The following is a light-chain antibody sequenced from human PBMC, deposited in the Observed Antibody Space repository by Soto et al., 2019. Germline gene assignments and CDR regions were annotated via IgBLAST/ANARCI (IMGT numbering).Light chain of an antibody. J-gene: IGLJ2*01. CDR2: GSI. CDR3: QSFYSSLIGHDV. CDR1: SSNIGAGYD. V-gene: IGLV1-40*01. Sequence: QSVLTQPPSVSGAPGQRVTISCTGSSSNIGAGYDVHWYQQLPGTAPTLLLYGSINRPSGVPDRFSGSKSGTSASLAITGLQAEDEADYSCQSFYSSLIGHDVFGGGTKVTVL.